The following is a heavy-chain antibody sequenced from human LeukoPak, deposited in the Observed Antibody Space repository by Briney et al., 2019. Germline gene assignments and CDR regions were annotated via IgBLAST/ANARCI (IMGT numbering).Heavy chain of an antibody. Sequence: GGSLRLSCAASGFTFSSCAMSWVRQAPGKGLEWVSAISGSGGRPYYADPVKGRFTISRDNSKNTLYLQMNSLRAEDTAVYYCARHPEPGYCSSTSCHEGYFDYWGQGTLVTVSS. CDR2: ISGSGGRP. J-gene: IGHJ4*02. CDR1: GFTFSSCA. D-gene: IGHD2-2*01. V-gene: IGHV3-23*01. CDR3: ARHPEPGYCSSTSCHEGYFDY.